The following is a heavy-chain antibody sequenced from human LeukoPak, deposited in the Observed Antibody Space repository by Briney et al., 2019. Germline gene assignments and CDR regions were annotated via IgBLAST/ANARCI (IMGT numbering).Heavy chain of an antibody. V-gene: IGHV3-7*01. Sequence: GGSLRLSCAASGFTFSSYGMHWVRQAPGKGLEWVANIKQDGSEKYYVDSVKGRFTISRDNAKNSLYLQMNSLRAEDTAVYYCARDVRSPPGIEDYWGQGTLVTVSS. CDR3: ARDVRSPPGIEDY. J-gene: IGHJ4*02. CDR1: GFTFSSYG. CDR2: IKQDGSEK. D-gene: IGHD1-1*01.